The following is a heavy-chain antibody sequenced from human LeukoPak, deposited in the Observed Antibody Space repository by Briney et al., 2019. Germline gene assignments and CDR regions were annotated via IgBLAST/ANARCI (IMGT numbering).Heavy chain of an antibody. CDR1: GFTFDDYA. Sequence: GGSLRLSCAASGFTFDDYAMHWVRQAPGKGLEWVSGISWNSGSIGYADSVKGRFTISRDNAKNSLYLQMNSLRAEDTALYYCAKSSFSRYHGSGYYYYVDVWGKGTTVTVSS. D-gene: IGHD3-10*01. J-gene: IGHJ6*03. CDR3: AKSSFSRYHGSGYYYYVDV. CDR2: ISWNSGSI. V-gene: IGHV3-9*01.